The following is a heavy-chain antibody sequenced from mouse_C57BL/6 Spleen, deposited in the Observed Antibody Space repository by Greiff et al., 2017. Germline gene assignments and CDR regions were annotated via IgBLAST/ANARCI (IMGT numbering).Heavy chain of an antibody. CDR2: IYPRSGNT. V-gene: IGHV1-81*01. D-gene: IGHD1-1*01. CDR3: DYGSYYYAMDY. J-gene: IGHJ4*01. Sequence: QVQLQQSGAELARPGASVKLSCKASGYTFTSYGISWVKQRTGQGLEWIGEIYPRSGNTYYNEKFKGKATLTADKSSSTAYMELRRLTSEDSAVYFCDYGSYYYAMDYWGQGTSVTVSS. CDR1: GYTFTSYG.